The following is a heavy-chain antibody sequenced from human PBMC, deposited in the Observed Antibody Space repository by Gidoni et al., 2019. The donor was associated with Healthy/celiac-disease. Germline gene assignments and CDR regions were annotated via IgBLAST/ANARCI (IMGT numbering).Heavy chain of an antibody. J-gene: IGHJ3*01. D-gene: IGHD6-19*01. CDR2: IYWDDDK. CDR3: AHRLTGSGWINPREGRGFDV. Sequence: QITLKESGPTLVRPTQTLMLTCTSSGFSLTTSGMGVGWIRQPPGKALEWLALIYWDDDKRYSPSLKSRLTITKDASKNQVVLKMTNMDPVDTATYYCAHRLTGSGWINPREGRGFDVWGQGTMVTVSS. V-gene: IGHV2-5*02. CDR1: GFSLTTSGMG.